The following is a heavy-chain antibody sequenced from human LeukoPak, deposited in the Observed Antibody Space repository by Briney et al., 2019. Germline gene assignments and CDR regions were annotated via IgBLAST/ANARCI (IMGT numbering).Heavy chain of an antibody. CDR3: AKDMGIAVAGAFDY. V-gene: IGHV3-30-3*02. D-gene: IGHD6-19*01. CDR1: XFXFSSYA. J-gene: IGHJ4*02. Sequence: XLRLXXXASXFXFSSYAXHWVRQAPGKGLEWVAVISYDGSNKYYADSVKGRFTISRHNSKNTLYLQMNSLRAEDTAVYYCAKDMGIAVAGAFDYWGQGTLVTVSS. CDR2: ISYDGSNK.